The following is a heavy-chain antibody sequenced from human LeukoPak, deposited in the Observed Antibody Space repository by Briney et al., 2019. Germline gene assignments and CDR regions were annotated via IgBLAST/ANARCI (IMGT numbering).Heavy chain of an antibody. Sequence: SETLSLTCTVSGGSVSSYHWSWIRQPPGKGLEWIGYIFYSGSTNYNPSLKSRVAISVDTSKNQFSLKLSSVTAADTAVYFCARAHSGTSLVEYWGQGTLVTVSS. CDR2: IFYSGST. CDR3: ARAHSGTSLVEY. CDR1: GGSVSSYH. D-gene: IGHD1-26*01. J-gene: IGHJ4*02. V-gene: IGHV4-59*02.